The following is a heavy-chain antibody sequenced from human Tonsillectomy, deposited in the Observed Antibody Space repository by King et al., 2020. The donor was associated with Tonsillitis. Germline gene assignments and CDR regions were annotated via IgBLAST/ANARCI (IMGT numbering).Heavy chain of an antibody. CDR3: AHYKXXXYVISGYXLSNSPXFCFDS. CDR1: GFSLSTSGVG. J-gene: IGHJ4*02. D-gene: IGHD3-22*01. V-gene: IGHV2-5*01. Sequence: ITLKESGXTLVKPTQTLTLTCTFSGFSLSTSGVGVGWIRQPPGKALEWLALIYWNDDKRYSPSLKSRLTITKDTSKNQVVLTMTNMDPVDTATYYCAHYKXXXYVISGYXLSNSPXFCFDSWGQGTLVTVSS. CDR2: IYWNDDK.